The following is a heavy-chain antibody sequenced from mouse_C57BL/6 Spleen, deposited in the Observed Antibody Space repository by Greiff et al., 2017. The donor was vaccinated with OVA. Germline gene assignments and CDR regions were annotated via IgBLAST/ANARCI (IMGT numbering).Heavy chain of an antibody. D-gene: IGHD1-1*01. V-gene: IGHV10-1*01. J-gene: IGHJ3*01. CDR3: VGGSAAWFAY. CDR2: IRSKSNNYAT. Sequence: GGGLVQPKGSLKLSCAASGFSFNTYAMNWVRQAPGKGLEWVARIRSKSNNYATYYADSVKDRFTISRDDSESMLYLQMNNLKTEDTAMYYCVGGSAAWFAYWGQGTLVTVSA. CDR1: GFSFNTYA.